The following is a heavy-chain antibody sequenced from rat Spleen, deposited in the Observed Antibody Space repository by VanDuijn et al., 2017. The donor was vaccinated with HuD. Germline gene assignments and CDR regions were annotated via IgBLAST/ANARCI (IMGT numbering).Heavy chain of an antibody. CDR3: ARQNWPYYVDY. CDR1: GFTFSNYY. CDR2: ISYDGSST. V-gene: IGHV5-29*01. D-gene: IGHD3-6*01. Sequence: EVQLVESGGDLVQPGRSLKLSCAASGFTFSNYYMAWVRQAPTKGLEWVATISYDGSSTFHRDSGKGRFTISRDNAKRTLYLQMDSLRSEDTATYYCARQNWPYYVDYWGQGVMVTVSS. J-gene: IGHJ2*01.